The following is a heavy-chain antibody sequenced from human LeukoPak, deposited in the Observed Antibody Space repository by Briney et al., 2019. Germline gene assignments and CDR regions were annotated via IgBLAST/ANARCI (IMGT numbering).Heavy chain of an antibody. V-gene: IGHV3-48*02. CDR2: ITASGTAM. CDR3: ASSGSYRFDY. Sequence: GGSLRLSCAASGFTFSSYSMNWVRQAPGKGLEWVSHITASGTAMFYADSVKGRFTISRDNAKNSLYLQMNSLRDEDTAVYYCASSGSYRFDYWGQGTLVTDSS. D-gene: IGHD1-26*01. J-gene: IGHJ4*02. CDR1: GFTFSSYS.